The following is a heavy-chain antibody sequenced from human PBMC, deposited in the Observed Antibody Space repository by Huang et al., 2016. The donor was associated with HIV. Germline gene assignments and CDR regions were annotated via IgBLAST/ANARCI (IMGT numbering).Heavy chain of an antibody. J-gene: IGHJ3*01. CDR3: ARGFGINYNHEAFDV. V-gene: IGHV1-8*01. CDR1: GYTFTNYD. Sequence: QIQLAQSGAEVKKPGASVKVSCKASGYTFTNYDINWVRQASGQGREGMGWMNPKSGNVGYTKKFQGRVAILRNSSINTSYLEVTSLTSEDTAVYYCARGFGINYNHEAFDVWGQGTMVTVSS. D-gene: IGHD3-10*01. CDR2: MNPKSGNV.